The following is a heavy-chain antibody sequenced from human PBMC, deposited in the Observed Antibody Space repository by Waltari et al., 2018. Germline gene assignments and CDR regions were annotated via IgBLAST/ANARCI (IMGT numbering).Heavy chain of an antibody. V-gene: IGHV3-21*01. CDR1: GFTFSSYS. Sequence: EVQLVESGGGLVKPGGSLRLSCAASGFTFSSYSMNWVRQAPGKGLEWVASISSSSSYIYYADSGKGRFTISRDNAKNSLYLQMNSLRAEDTAVYYCARGDWNDDHFDYWGQGTLVTVSS. CDR2: ISSSSSYI. J-gene: IGHJ4*02. D-gene: IGHD1-1*01. CDR3: ARGDWNDDHFDY.